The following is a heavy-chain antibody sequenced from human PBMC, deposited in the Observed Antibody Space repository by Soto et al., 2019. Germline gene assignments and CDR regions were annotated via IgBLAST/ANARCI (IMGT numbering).Heavy chain of an antibody. CDR2: ISAYNGNT. CDR3: ASMVRGVPVTDYYFVY. CDR1: GYTFTSYG. J-gene: IGHJ4*02. V-gene: IGHV1-18*03. Sequence: QVQLVQSGAEVKKPGASVTVSCKASGYTFTSYGISWVRQAPGQGLERMGWISAYNGNTNYAQKLQGRVTMTTDTYTSTAHMELRSLRSDDMAVYYCASMVRGVPVTDYYFVYWGQVTLVTASS. D-gene: IGHD3-10*01.